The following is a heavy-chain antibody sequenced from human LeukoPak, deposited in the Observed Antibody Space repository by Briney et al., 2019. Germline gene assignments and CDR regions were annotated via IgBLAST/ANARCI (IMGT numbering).Heavy chain of an antibody. CDR2: IIPIFGTA. D-gene: IGHD5-18*01. Sequence: SVKVSGKASEGTFSSYAISWVRQAPGQGLEWMGGIIPIFGTANYAQKFQGRVTITTDESTSTAYMELRSLRSEDTAVYYCARATAIDTHFDYWGQGTLVTVSS. CDR3: ARATAIDTHFDY. CDR1: EGTFSSYA. J-gene: IGHJ4*02. V-gene: IGHV1-69*05.